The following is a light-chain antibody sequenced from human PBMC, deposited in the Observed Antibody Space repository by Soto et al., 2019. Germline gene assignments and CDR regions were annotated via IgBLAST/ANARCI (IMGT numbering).Light chain of an antibody. CDR3: RSYDSSLSGSV. CDR2: GNS. V-gene: IGLV1-40*01. Sequence: QSVLTQPPSVSGAPGQRVTISCTGSSSNIGAGYDVYWYQQLPGKAPKLLIYGNSNRPSGVADRFSGSKSGTSASLAITGRQAEDDADDYCRSYDSSLSGSVFGGGTQLTVL. CDR1: SSNIGAGYD. J-gene: IGLJ2*01.